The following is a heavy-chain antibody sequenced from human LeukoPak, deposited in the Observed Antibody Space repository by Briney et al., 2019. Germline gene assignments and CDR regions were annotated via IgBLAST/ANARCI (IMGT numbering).Heavy chain of an antibody. CDR1: GGSISSYY. D-gene: IGHD6-13*01. Sequence: SETLSLTCTASGGSISSYYWSWIRQPPGKGLEWIGYIYYSGSTNYNPSLKSRVTISVDTSKNQFSLKLSSVTAADTAVYYCAREVPPIIAAAGTFDYWGQGTLVTVSS. V-gene: IGHV4-59*01. CDR2: IYYSGST. J-gene: IGHJ4*02. CDR3: AREVPPIIAAAGTFDY.